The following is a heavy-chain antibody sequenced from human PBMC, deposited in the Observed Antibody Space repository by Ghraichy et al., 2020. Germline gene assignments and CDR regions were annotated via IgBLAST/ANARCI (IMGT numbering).Heavy chain of an antibody. CDR2: INHSGST. CDR3: ARRFWSGYLY. Sequence: SETLSLTCAVYGGSFSGYYWSWIRQPPGKGLEWIGEINHSGSTNYNPSLKSRVTISVDTSKNQFSLKLSSVTAADTAVYYCARRFWSGYLYWGQGTLVTVSS. D-gene: IGHD3-3*01. CDR1: GGSFSGYY. J-gene: IGHJ4*02. V-gene: IGHV4-34*01.